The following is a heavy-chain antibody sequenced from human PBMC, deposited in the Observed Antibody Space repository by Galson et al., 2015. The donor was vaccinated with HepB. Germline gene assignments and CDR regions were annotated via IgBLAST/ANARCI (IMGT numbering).Heavy chain of an antibody. CDR1: RSTISGYA. CDR3: ARDRRMTMVRGTYMGLYYYYYGMDV. V-gene: IGHV3-30-3*01. J-gene: IGHJ6*02. CDR2: ISYDGGNK. Sequence: SLRLSCAASRSTISGYAMHWVRQAPGKGLEWVAVISYDGGNKYYVDSVKGRFTISRDNSNNTLFLEMNSLRPEDTAVYYCARDRRMTMVRGTYMGLYYYYYGMDVWGQGTTVTVSS. D-gene: IGHD3-10*01.